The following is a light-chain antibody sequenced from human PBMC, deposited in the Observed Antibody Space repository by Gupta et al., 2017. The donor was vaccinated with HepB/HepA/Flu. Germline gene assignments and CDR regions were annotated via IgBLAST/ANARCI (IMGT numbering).Light chain of an antibody. CDR3: QQVDSTPRT. Sequence: DIVMTQSPDSLAVSLGERATINCKSSQSVLYSSNNKNYLTWYRQKPGQPPKLLIYWASTRESGVPDRFSGSGSGTDFTLTISSLQAEDVAIYYCQQVDSTPRTFGQGTKVEIK. CDR1: QSVLYSSNNKNY. V-gene: IGKV4-1*01. CDR2: WAS. J-gene: IGKJ1*01.